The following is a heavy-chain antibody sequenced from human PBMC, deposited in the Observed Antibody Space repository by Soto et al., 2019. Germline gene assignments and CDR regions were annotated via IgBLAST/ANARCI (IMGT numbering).Heavy chain of an antibody. V-gene: IGHV4-31*03. CDR3: ARDIAAAGSNWFDP. CDR1: GGSISSGGYY. J-gene: IGHJ5*02. D-gene: IGHD6-13*01. CDR2: IYYSGST. Sequence: SETLSLTCTVSGGSISSGGYYWSWIRQHPGKGLEWIGYIYYSGSTYYNPSLKSRVTISADTSKNQFSLKLSSVTAADTAVYYCARDIAAAGSNWFDPWGQGTLVTVSS.